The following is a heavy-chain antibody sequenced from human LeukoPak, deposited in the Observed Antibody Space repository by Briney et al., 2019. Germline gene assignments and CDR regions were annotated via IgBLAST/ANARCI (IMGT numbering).Heavy chain of an antibody. J-gene: IGHJ4*02. D-gene: IGHD2-2*01. CDR3: AKTPGYCSSTSCLPLSDY. CDR1: GFTFSSYG. Sequence: GGSLRLSCAASGFTFSSYGMHWVRQAPGKGLEWVAFIRYDGSNKYYADSVKGRFTISRDNSKNTLYLQMNSLRAEDTAVYYCAKTPGYCSSTSCLPLSDYWGQGTLVTVSS. V-gene: IGHV3-30*02. CDR2: IRYDGSNK.